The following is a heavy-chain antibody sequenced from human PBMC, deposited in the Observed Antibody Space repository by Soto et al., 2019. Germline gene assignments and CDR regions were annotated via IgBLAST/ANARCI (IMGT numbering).Heavy chain of an antibody. J-gene: IGHJ5*02. CDR2: IYPGDSDT. D-gene: IGHD6-19*01. V-gene: IGHV5-51*01. CDR3: ARQISVAGFWGWFDP. CDR1: GYSFTSYW. Sequence: GESLKISFKGSGYSFTSYWIGWVRHMPGKGLEWMGIIYPGDSDTRYSPSFQGQVTISADKSISTAYLQWSSLKASDTAMYYCARQISVAGFWGWFDPWGQGTLVTVSS.